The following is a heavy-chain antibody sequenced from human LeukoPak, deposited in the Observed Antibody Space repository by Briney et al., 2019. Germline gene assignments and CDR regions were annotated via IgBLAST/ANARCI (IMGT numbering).Heavy chain of an antibody. CDR2: VKKDASEK. CDR1: GFTFSNNW. D-gene: IGHD3-10*01. V-gene: IGHV3-7*03. J-gene: IGHJ4*02. CDR3: ARPSAGGRAVYFDY. Sequence: GGSLRLSCAASGFTFSNNWMTWVRQAPGKGLEWVASVKKDASEKYYVDSVKGRFTISRDNAKNSLYLQMNSLRAEDTAVYYCARPSAGGRAVYFDYWGQGTLVTVSS.